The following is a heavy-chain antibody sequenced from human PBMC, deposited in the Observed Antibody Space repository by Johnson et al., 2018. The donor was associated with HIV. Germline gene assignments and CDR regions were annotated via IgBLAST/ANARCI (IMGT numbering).Heavy chain of an antibody. V-gene: IGHV3-30*14. J-gene: IGHJ3*02. CDR1: GFTFSNYI. CDR2: ISYDGSNK. D-gene: IGHD6-13*01. CDR3: ARVRAGIAAAGRGDDI. Sequence: QVQLVESGGGVVQPGRSLRLSCAASGFTFSNYIMHWVRQAPGKGLEWLAAISYDGSNKFYADSVQGRFTISRDNSKNTLYLQMNSLRAEDTAVYYCARVRAGIAAAGRGDDIWGQGTMVTVSS.